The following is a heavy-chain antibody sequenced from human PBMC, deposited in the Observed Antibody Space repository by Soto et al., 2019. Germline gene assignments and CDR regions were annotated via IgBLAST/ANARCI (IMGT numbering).Heavy chain of an antibody. D-gene: IGHD2-2*01. CDR1: GFTFNTFA. CDR2: ISYDGDKT. CDR3: GRDVVPGAYSYYYGMDV. V-gene: IGHV3-30-3*01. J-gene: IGHJ6*02. Sequence: PGGSLRLSCAASGFTFNTFAIHWVRQAPGKGLEWVAVISYDGDKTYYVDAVKGRFTISRDNSRNTVFLQMSSLRPDDTAVYYCGRDVVPGAYSYYYGMDVWGQGTTVTVSS.